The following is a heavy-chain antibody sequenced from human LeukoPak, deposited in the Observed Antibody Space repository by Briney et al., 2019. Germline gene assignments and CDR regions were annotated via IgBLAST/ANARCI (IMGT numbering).Heavy chain of an antibody. J-gene: IGHJ6*02. CDR2: ISSSSSYI. CDR3: ARDRTMVRGVPYYYYYGMDV. V-gene: IGHV3-21*01. CDR1: GFTFSSYS. D-gene: IGHD3-10*01. Sequence: GGSLRLSCAASGFTFSSYSMNWVRQAPGKGLEWVSCISSSSSYIYYADSVKGRFTISRDNAKNSLYLQMNSLRAEDTAVYYCARDRTMVRGVPYYYYYGMDVWGQGTTVTVSS.